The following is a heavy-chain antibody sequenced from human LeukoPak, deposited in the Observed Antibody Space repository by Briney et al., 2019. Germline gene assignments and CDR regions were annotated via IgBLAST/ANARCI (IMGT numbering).Heavy chain of an antibody. J-gene: IGHJ2*01. CDR1: GFTFSSYD. D-gene: IGHD4/OR15-4a*01. CDR3: AKGQDANYLPLDL. CDR2: IGTAGDT. V-gene: IGHV3-13*01. Sequence: PGGSLRLSCAASGFTFSSYDMHWVRQATGKGLEWVSAIGTAGDTYYPGSVKGRFTISRDNSKDTLYLQVNSLRAEDMAVFYCAKGQDANYLPLDLWGRGTLVTVSS.